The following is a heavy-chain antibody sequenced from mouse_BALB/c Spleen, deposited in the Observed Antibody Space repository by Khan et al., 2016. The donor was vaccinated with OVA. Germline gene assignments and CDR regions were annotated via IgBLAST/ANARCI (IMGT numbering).Heavy chain of an antibody. CDR2: IYPGDGNT. J-gene: IGHJ3*01. CDR1: GYAFSNYW. CDR3: AREGYDGYYRAWFAY. V-gene: IGHV1-80*01. D-gene: IGHD2-3*01. Sequence: QVQLQQSGAELVRPGSSVKISCKASGYAFSNYWMNWVKQRPGQGLEWIGQIYPGDGNTNYNGKFKGKATLTADKSSSTAYMQLSSLTSEDSAVXFCAREGYDGYYRAWFAYWGQGTLVTVSA.